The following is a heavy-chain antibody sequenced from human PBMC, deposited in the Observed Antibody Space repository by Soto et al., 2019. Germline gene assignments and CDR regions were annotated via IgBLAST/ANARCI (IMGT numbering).Heavy chain of an antibody. CDR1: GFTFTNYW. D-gene: IGHD3-3*01. CDR3: ARGGTISGVVNRCYYYYYMAA. Sequence: GGSLRLSCTASGFTFTNYWMSWVRQAPGKGLEWVANIKPDGSENYFVDSVKGRFTISRDNAKNAVFLQMDSLRVEDTAVYYCARGGTISGVVNRCYYYYYMAAWGKGTTVTVSS. J-gene: IGHJ6*03. V-gene: IGHV3-7*01. CDR2: IKPDGSEN.